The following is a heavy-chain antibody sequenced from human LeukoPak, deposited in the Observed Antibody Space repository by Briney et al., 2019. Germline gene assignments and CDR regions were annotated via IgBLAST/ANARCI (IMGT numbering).Heavy chain of an antibody. J-gene: IGHJ4*02. D-gene: IGHD1-1*01. CDR2: IYYSGIT. V-gene: IGHV4-39*01. CDR3: ARNWKRYYFDY. Sequence: SETLSLXCTVSGGSISSSSYYWGWIRQPPGKGLEWIGSIYYSGITYYNPSLKSRVTISVDTSKNQFSLKLSSVTAADTAVYYCARNWKRYYFDYWGQGTLVTVSS. CDR1: GGSISSSSYY.